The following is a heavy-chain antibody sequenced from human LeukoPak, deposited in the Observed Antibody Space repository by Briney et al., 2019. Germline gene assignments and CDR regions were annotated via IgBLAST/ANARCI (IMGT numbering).Heavy chain of an antibody. CDR1: GDSINSAIYC. D-gene: IGHD2-15*01. CDR2: ICHSGNT. CDR3: ARYCNAGACSMFKTFDV. V-gene: IGHV4-39*01. Sequence: SETLSLTCTVSGDSINSAIYCWGWIRQPPGKDLEWIGTICHSGNTYYNPSLKSRVTVSVDTSKSQLSLRLNSVTAADTSVYYCARYCNAGACSMFKTFDVWGQGTMVTVSS. J-gene: IGHJ3*01.